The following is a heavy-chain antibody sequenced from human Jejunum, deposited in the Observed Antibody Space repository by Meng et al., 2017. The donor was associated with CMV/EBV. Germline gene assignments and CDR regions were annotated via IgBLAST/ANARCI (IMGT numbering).Heavy chain of an antibody. V-gene: IGHV3-30*02. CDR1: GFTFNFYG. D-gene: IGHD6-19*01. Sequence: ASGFTFNFYGMHWVRQAPGKGLEWVTFIPYDGSNKYYADSVKGRFTISRDDSKNTLFLQMNSLRAEDTAVYYCAKDQRYTSGSDYWGQGTLVTVSS. CDR3: AKDQRYTSGSDY. CDR2: IPYDGSNK. J-gene: IGHJ4*02.